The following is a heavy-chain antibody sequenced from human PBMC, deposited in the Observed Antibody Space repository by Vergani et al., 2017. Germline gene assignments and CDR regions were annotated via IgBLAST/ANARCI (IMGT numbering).Heavy chain of an antibody. CDR2: MNPNSGNT. J-gene: IGHJ5*02. CDR3: ARQLGYCSSTSCYTGESGYNWFDP. Sequence: QVQLVQSGAEVKKPGASVKVSCKASGYTFTSYDINWVRQATGQGLEWMGWMNPNSGNTGYAQKFQGRVTMTRNTSISTAYMELSSLRSEDTAVYYCARQLGYCSSTSCYTGESGYNWFDPWGQGTLVTVSS. CDR1: GYTFTSYD. D-gene: IGHD2-2*02. V-gene: IGHV1-8*01.